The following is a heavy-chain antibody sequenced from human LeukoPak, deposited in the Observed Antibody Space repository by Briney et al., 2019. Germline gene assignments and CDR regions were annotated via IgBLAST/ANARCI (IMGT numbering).Heavy chain of an antibody. CDR2: INSDGSDA. Sequence: PGGSLRLSCAASGLTLSRYWMHWVRQAPGKGLVWVSRINSDGSDAIYADSVKGRFTITRDNSKNTLYLQMNSLRAEDTAVYYCARDWSRFGELLYYWGQGTLVTVSS. CDR1: GLTLSRYW. D-gene: IGHD3-10*01. V-gene: IGHV3-74*01. CDR3: ARDWSRFGELLYY. J-gene: IGHJ4*02.